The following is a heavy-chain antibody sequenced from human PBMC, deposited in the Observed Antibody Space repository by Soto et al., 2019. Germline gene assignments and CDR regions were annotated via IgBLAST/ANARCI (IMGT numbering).Heavy chain of an antibody. CDR1: GGSISSSTYY. D-gene: IGHD3-3*01. CDR2: IYYSGNT. V-gene: IGHV4-39*07. J-gene: IGHJ4*02. Sequence: SETLSLTCTVSGGSISSSTYYWGWVRQPPGKGLEWIGYIYYSGNTNSNPSLKSRVTISVDTSKNQFSLKLSSVTAADTAVYYCAVYDFWSGYFDYWGQGTLVTVSS. CDR3: AVYDFWSGYFDY.